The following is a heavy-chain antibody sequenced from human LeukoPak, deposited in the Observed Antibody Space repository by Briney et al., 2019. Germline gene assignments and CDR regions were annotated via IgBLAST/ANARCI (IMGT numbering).Heavy chain of an antibody. Sequence: PSETLSLTCAVYGGSFSGYYWSWIRQPPGKGLEWIGEINHSGSTNYNPSLKSRVTISVDTSKNQFSLKLSSVTAADTAVYYCARGAGVASYDSSGPRDYWGQGTLVTVSS. CDR3: ARGAGVASYDSSGPRDY. V-gene: IGHV4-34*01. D-gene: IGHD3-22*01. CDR1: GGSFSGYY. CDR2: INHSGST. J-gene: IGHJ4*02.